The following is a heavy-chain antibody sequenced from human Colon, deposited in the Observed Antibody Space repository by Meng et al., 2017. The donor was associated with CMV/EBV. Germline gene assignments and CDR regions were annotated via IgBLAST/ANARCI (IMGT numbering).Heavy chain of an antibody. D-gene: IGHD2-2*01. CDR1: GFTFSTYS. CDR3: ARRCTSTTCYPPLGYAMDV. J-gene: IGHJ6*02. CDR2: ISSSGGFI. Sequence: GGSLRLSCAASGFTFSTYSMTWVRQAPGKGLEWVSSISSSGGFIYYADSVKGRFTISRDNAKNSVYLQMNSLRAEDTAVYYCARRCTSTTCYPPLGYAMDVWGHGTTVTVS. V-gene: IGHV3-21*01.